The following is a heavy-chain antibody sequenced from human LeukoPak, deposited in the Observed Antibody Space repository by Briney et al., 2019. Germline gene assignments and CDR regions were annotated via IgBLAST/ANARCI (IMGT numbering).Heavy chain of an antibody. Sequence: SETLSLTCTVSGGSISSYYWSWIRQPPGKGLEWIGYIYYSGSTNYNPSLKSRVTISVDTSKNQFSLKLSSVTAADTAVYYCARARDSYNWNANWFDPWGQGTLVTASS. CDR1: GGSISSYY. CDR2: IYYSGST. V-gene: IGHV4-59*01. D-gene: IGHD1-1*01. CDR3: ARARDSYNWNANWFDP. J-gene: IGHJ5*02.